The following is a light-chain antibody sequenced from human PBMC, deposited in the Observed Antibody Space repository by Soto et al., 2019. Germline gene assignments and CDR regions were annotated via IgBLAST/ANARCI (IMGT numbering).Light chain of an antibody. CDR2: ATS. V-gene: IGKV3-15*01. CDR1: HRVSTY. Sequence: EIVMTQSPATLSVSPGERATLSCRASHRVSTYLAWYQQKPGQAPRLLIYATSTRATGIPARFSGSGSGTEFTLTISSLQSEDFAVYYCQQYNSSQKTFGQGTKVDIK. J-gene: IGKJ1*01. CDR3: QQYNSSQKT.